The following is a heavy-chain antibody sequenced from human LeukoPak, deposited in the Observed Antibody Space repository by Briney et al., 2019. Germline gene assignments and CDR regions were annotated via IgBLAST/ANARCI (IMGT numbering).Heavy chain of an antibody. D-gene: IGHD3-10*01. J-gene: IGHJ4*02. CDR2: ISGSGDST. CDR3: AKGILRVGEFDY. Sequence: GASLRLSCAASGFTFSSYAMSWVRQAPGKGLEWVSAISGSGDSTYYADSVKGRFTISRDNSKNTLYLQMNSLRAEDTAVYYCAKGILRVGEFDYWGQGTLVTVSS. V-gene: IGHV3-23*01. CDR1: GFTFSSYA.